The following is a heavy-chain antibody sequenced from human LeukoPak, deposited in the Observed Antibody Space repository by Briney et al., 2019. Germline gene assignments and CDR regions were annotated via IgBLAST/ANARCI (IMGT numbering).Heavy chain of an antibody. V-gene: IGHV1-24*01. CDR2: FDPEDGET. CDR1: GYTLTELS. Sequence: GASVKVSCKVSGYTLTELSMHWVRQAPGKGLEWMGGFDPEDGETIYAQKFQGRVTMTEDTSTDTAYMELSSLRSEDTAVYYCATLLPLYYYGSGSWKRYFDLWGRGTLVTVSS. CDR3: ATLLPLYYYGSGSWKRYFDL. J-gene: IGHJ2*01. D-gene: IGHD3-10*01.